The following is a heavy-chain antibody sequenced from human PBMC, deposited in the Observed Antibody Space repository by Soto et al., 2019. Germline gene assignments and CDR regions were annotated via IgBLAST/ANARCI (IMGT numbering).Heavy chain of an antibody. V-gene: IGHV4-39*01. Sequence: SETLSLTCTVSGGSVRRNSYSWGWIRQSPGKGLEWIGTIYSSENTYYNPSLLSRVTISVDTSKNEFSLRLSSVTAADTAVYYCARLNGYCVSTNCHGYYGMDVWGQGTTVT. CDR3: ARLNGYCVSTNCHGYYGMDV. CDR2: IYSSENT. D-gene: IGHD2-2*03. J-gene: IGHJ6*02. CDR1: GGSVRRNSYS.